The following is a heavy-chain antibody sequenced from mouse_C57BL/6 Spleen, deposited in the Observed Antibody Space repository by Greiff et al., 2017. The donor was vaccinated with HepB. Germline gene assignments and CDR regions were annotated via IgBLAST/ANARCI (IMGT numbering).Heavy chain of an antibody. CDR1: GYAFSSSW. Sequence: QVQLQQSGPELVKPGASVKISCKASGYAFSSSWMNWVKQRPGKGLEWIGRIYPGDGDTNYNGKFKGKATLTADKSSSTAYMQLSSLTSEDSAVYFCARNDYDRSFDYWGQGTTLTVSS. CDR3: ARNDYDRSFDY. V-gene: IGHV1-82*01. CDR2: IYPGDGDT. D-gene: IGHD2-4*01. J-gene: IGHJ2*01.